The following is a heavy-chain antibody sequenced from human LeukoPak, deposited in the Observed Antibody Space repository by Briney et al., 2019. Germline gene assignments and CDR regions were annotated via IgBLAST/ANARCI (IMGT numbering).Heavy chain of an antibody. CDR2: IFYSGST. D-gene: IGHD6-19*01. V-gene: IGHV4-59*12. J-gene: IGHJ4*02. CDR1: GGSIRSYY. Sequence: PSETLSLTCTVSGGSIRSYYWSWIRQPPGKGLEWIGYIFYSGSTNYNPSLRSRVTISVDKSRNHFSLKLTSVTAADSAVYYCARRSPYSTGWSSYFDYWGQGALVTVSS. CDR3: ARRSPYSTGWSSYFDY.